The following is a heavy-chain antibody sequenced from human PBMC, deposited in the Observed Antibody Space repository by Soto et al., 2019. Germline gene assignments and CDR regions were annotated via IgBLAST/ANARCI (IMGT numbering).Heavy chain of an antibody. J-gene: IGHJ6*03. V-gene: IGHV1-69*02. CDR3: ASPGLYGSGSYSSSDYYYYYYMDV. CDR1: GGTFSSYT. Sequence: ASVKVSCKASGGTFSSYTISWVRQAPGQGLEWMGRIIPILGIANYAQKFQGRVTITADKSTSTAYMELSSLRSEDTAVYYCASPGLYGSGSYSSSDYYYYYYMDVWGKGTTVTVSS. D-gene: IGHD3-10*01. CDR2: IIPILGIA.